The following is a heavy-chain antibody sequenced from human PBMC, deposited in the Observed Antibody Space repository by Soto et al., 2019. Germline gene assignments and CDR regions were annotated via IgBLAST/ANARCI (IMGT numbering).Heavy chain of an antibody. D-gene: IGHD5-12*01. CDR1: GGSISSYY. CDR3: ARLWGDIVAPIYAFDI. J-gene: IGHJ3*02. CDR2: IYYSGGT. V-gene: IGHV4-59*08. Sequence: PSETLSLTCTVSGGSISSYYWSWIRQPPGKGLEWIGYIYYSGGTNYNPSLKSRVTISVDTSKNQFSLKLSSVTAADTAVYYCARLWGDIVAPIYAFDIWGQGTMVTVSS.